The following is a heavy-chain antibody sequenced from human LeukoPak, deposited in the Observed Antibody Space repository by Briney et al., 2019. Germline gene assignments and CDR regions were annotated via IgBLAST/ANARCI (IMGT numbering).Heavy chain of an antibody. CDR2: INHNGRT. Sequence: SETLSLTCAVSGGSLSGYFWGWIRQPPGKGLEWIGEINHNGRTNYNASLKSRVTISADTSKNLLSLRLSSVTAADTAVYYCARVRAEVRGVINDPDYWGQGTLVTVSS. CDR3: ARVRAEVRGVINDPDY. V-gene: IGHV4-34*01. J-gene: IGHJ4*02. CDR1: GGSLSGYF. D-gene: IGHD3-10*01.